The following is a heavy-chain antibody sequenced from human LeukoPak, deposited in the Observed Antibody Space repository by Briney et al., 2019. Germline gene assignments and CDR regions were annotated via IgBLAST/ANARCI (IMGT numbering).Heavy chain of an antibody. D-gene: IGHD1-26*01. V-gene: IGHV3-23*01. CDR1: GLTFSGYG. CDR3: AKRGLGSCFDN. CDR2: ISASGDST. Sequence: GGSLRLSCAASGLTFSGYGMFWVRQAPGKGLEWVSHISASGDSTNYADSVKGRFTISRDNSKNTLFLQMNSLRVEDTAVYFCAKRGLGSCFDNWGQGTLVTVSS. J-gene: IGHJ4*02.